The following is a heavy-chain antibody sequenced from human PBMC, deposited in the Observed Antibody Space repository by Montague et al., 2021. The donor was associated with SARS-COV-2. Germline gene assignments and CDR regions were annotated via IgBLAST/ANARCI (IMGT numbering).Heavy chain of an antibody. CDR2: IYHSGTT. J-gene: IGHJ5*02. CDR3: ALPLGGARFDP. CDR1: GGSVSSDNW. D-gene: IGHD3-16*01. V-gene: IGHV4-4*02. Sequence: SETLSLTCSVSGGSVSSDNWWTWVRQPPGKGLEWIGDIYHSGTTNYSPSLKSRLTISLDKSKNQFSLKLTSVTAAATAVYYCALPLGGARFDPWGQGTLVIVSS.